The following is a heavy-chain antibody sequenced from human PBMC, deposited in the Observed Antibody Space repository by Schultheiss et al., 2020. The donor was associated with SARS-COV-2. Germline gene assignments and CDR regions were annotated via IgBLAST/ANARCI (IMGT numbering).Heavy chain of an antibody. CDR1: GDSITSGGYY. CDR2: IYYSGTT. CDR3: ARERQQLVTLGLFLEHGMDV. V-gene: IGHV4-31*03. J-gene: IGHJ6*02. D-gene: IGHD6-13*01. Sequence: SETLSLTCTVSGDSITSGGYYWSWIRQLPGKGLEWIGHIYYSGTTHYNPSLKSRVTISVDTSKNQFSLQLNSVTPEDTAVYYCARERQQLVTLGLFLEHGMDVWGQGTTVTVSS.